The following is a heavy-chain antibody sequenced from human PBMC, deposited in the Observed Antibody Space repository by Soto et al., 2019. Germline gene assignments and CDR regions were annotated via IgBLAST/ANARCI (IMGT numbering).Heavy chain of an antibody. D-gene: IGHD3-3*01. CDR3: AKDPAELRFLEWLLPNYFDY. CDR2: ISGSGGST. CDR1: GFTFSSYA. Sequence: VQLLESGGGLVQPGGSLRLSCAASGFTFSSYAMSWVRQAPGKGLEWVSAISGSGGSTYYADSVKGRFTISRDNSKNTLYLQMNSLRAEDTAVYYCAKDPAELRFLEWLLPNYFDYWGQGTLVTVSS. J-gene: IGHJ4*02. V-gene: IGHV3-23*01.